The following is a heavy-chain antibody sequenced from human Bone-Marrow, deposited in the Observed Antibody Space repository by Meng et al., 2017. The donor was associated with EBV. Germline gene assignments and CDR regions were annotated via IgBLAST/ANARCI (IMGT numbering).Heavy chain of an antibody. CDR3: ASSTPGGRPDY. Sequence: VRLGEAGGVVVLPRRSLRLSCAASGFTLTNFGMPWVRQAPGKGLEWVALIWYDGSNEFYADSVKGRFTISRDNSKNTLYLQMNNLRAEDTALYYCASSTPGGRPDYWGQGTLVTVSS. CDR2: IWYDGSNE. CDR1: GFTLTNFG. V-gene: IGHV3-33*01. J-gene: IGHJ4*02. D-gene: IGHD3-16*01.